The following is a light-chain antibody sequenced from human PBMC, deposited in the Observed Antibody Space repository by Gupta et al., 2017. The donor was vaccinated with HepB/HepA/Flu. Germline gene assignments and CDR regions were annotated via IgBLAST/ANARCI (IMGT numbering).Light chain of an antibody. CDR1: QSVSSN. CDR3: QQYNKRWT. J-gene: IGKJ1*01. V-gene: IGKV3-15*01. Sequence: EIVMTQSPATLSVSPGERATLPCRASQSVSSNFAWYQQKPVQAPRLVIYGASNSATGIPARFSGSGSGKEFTLTSSSRQYEDFGVYYGQQYNKRWTFGQGTKVEIK. CDR2: GAS.